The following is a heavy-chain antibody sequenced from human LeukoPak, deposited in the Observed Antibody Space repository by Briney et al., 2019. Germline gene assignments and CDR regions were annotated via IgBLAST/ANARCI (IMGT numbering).Heavy chain of an antibody. J-gene: IGHJ4*02. CDR2: ISWDGGST. V-gene: IGHV3-43*01. CDR3: AKDRGFGELLWLFDY. CDR1: GFVVSSNY. D-gene: IGHD3-10*01. Sequence: GGSLRLSCVASGFVVSSNYMSWVRQAPGKGLEWVSLISWDGGSTYYADSVKGRFTISRDNSKNSLYLQMNSLRTEDTALYYCAKDRGFGELLWLFDYWGQGTLVTVSS.